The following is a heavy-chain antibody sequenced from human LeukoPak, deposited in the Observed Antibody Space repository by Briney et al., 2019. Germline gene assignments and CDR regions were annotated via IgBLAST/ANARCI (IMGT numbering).Heavy chain of an antibody. CDR2: INHSGGT. Sequence: SETLSLTCVVYGESFSGYYWSWIRQPPGKGLEWIGEINHSGGTNYNPSLKSRVTISVDTSKNQFSLKLSSVTAADTAVYYCARQGGRGYSYGFIDHWGQGTLVTVSS. CDR1: GESFSGYY. D-gene: IGHD5-18*01. J-gene: IGHJ4*02. V-gene: IGHV4-34*01. CDR3: ARQGGRGYSYGFIDH.